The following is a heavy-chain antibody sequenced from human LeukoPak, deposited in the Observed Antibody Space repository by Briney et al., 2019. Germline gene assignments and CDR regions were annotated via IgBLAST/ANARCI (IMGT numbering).Heavy chain of an antibody. Sequence: ASVKVSCKASGYTFTGYYMHWVRQAPGQGLEWMGWINPNSGGTNYAQKFQGRVTMTRDTSISTAYMELSRLRSDDTAVYYCAREGGRYCSSTSCYLYYWGQGTLVTVSP. CDR1: GYTFTGYY. CDR3: AREGGRYCSSTSCYLYY. J-gene: IGHJ4*02. V-gene: IGHV1-2*02. CDR2: INPNSGGT. D-gene: IGHD2-2*01.